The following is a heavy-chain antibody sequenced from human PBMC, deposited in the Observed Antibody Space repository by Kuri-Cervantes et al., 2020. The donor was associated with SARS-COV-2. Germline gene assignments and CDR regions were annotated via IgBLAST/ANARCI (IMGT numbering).Heavy chain of an antibody. CDR2: INPNSGTT. Sequence: ASVKVSCKASGYTFTSYDVNWARQATGQGLEWMGWINPNSGTTDYAPKFQGRITMTRDTSISTAYMELRGLRSDDTAVYYCARGEGAAPDLDAFDIWGQGTMVTVSS. CDR1: GYTFTSYD. J-gene: IGHJ3*02. CDR3: ARGEGAAPDLDAFDI. D-gene: IGHD1-26*01. V-gene: IGHV1-8*01.